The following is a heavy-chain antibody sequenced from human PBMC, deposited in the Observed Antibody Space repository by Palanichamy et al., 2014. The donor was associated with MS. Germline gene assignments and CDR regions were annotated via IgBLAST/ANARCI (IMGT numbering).Heavy chain of an antibody. V-gene: IGHV4-59*01. D-gene: IGHD3-10*01. J-gene: IGHJ5*02. CDR3: ARVRAARSGVDP. Sequence: QVQLQESGPGLVKSSETLSLTCSVSGGSISSYYWSWIRQPPGKGLEWIGYIHYSGSTNYNPSLKSRVTMSVDTSKNQFSLKLSSVTAADTAFYYCARVRAARSGVDPWGQGTLVTVSS. CDR1: GGSISSYY. CDR2: IHYSGST.